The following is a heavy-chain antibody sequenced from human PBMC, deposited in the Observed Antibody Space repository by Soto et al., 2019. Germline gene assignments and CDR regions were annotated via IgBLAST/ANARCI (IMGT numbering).Heavy chain of an antibody. Sequence: GEPLKISCNGSGYRFASYCSSWVLQMPGKGLEWMGRIDPSDSYTNYSPSFQGHVTISADKSISTAYLQWSSLKASDTAMYYCARLTVGAANWFDPWGQGTLVTVSS. CDR1: GYRFASYC. D-gene: IGHD1-26*01. J-gene: IGHJ5*02. CDR3: ARLTVGAANWFDP. V-gene: IGHV5-10-1*01. CDR2: IDPSDSYT.